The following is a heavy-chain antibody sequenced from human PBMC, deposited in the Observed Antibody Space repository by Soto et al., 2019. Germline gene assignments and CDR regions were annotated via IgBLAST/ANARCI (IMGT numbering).Heavy chain of an antibody. CDR1: GYTFTSYG. CDR2: ISAYNGNT. J-gene: IGHJ5*02. CDR3: ARDLARVSSSWPPKLAGTINWFDP. D-gene: IGHD6-13*01. Sequence: APVKVSCKASGYTFTSYGISWVRQAPGQGLEWMGWISAYNGNTNYAQKLQGRVTMTTDTSTSTAYMELRSLRSDDTAVYYCARDLARVSSSWPPKLAGTINWFDPWGQGTLVTVSS. V-gene: IGHV1-18*01.